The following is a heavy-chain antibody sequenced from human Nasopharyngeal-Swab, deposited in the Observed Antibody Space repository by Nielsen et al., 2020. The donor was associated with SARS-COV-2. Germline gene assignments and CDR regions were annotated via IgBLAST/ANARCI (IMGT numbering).Heavy chain of an antibody. Sequence: GESLKLSCAASGFPFSDYYMSWIRQAPGKGLEWVSYISSSGSTIYYADSVKGRFTISRDNAKNSLYLQMNSLRAEDTAVYYCARDRYSYGHYIYWYFDLWGRGTLVTVSS. CDR1: GFPFSDYY. D-gene: IGHD5-18*01. V-gene: IGHV3-11*01. CDR3: ARDRYSYGHYIYWYFDL. CDR2: ISSSGSTI. J-gene: IGHJ2*01.